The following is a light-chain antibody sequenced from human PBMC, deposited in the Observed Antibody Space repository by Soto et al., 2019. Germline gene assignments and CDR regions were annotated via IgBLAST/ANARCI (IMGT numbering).Light chain of an antibody. J-gene: IGLJ3*02. CDR3: CSYAGARTYVL. CDR1: ASDVGSYNL. CDR2: EVT. V-gene: IGLV2-23*02. Sequence: SALSQPASVSGSPGQSITISCTGSASDVGSYNLVSWYQQHPGKAPKLVIYEVTKRPSGISSRFSGSKSGITASLTISGLQAEDGGDYYCCSYAGARTYVLFGGGTKLTVL.